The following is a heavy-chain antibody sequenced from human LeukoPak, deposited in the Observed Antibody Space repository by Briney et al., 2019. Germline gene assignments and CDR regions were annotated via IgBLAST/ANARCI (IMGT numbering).Heavy chain of an antibody. Sequence: SETLSLTCTVSGGSISSSSYYWGWIRQPPGKGLEWIGSIYYSGSTYYNPSLKRRVTISVDTSKNQFSLKLSSVTAADTAVYYCASGPYYDSSGYRPYYFDYWGQGTLVTVSS. V-gene: IGHV4-39*01. CDR3: ASGPYYDSSGYRPYYFDY. D-gene: IGHD3-22*01. CDR1: GGSISSSSYY. J-gene: IGHJ4*02. CDR2: IYYSGST.